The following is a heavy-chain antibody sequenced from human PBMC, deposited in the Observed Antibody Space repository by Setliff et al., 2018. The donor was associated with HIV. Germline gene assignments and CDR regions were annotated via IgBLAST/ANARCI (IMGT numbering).Heavy chain of an antibody. D-gene: IGHD2-2*01. V-gene: IGHV1-3*04. CDR2: IETDNGYR. CDR1: GYTFSEYA. J-gene: IGHJ4*02. CDR3: ARWCAAAGCYPAIYRCDS. Sequence: ASVKVSCKASGYTFSEYAIHWVRQAPGQRLEWMGRIETDNGYRRYSPKLQGRVTITKDTSANTAYMVLRGLRSEDTAVDYCARWCAAAGCYPAIYRCDSWGQGTLVTVSS.